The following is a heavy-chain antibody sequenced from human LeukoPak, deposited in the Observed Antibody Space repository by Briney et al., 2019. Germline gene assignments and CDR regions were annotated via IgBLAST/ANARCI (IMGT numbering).Heavy chain of an antibody. Sequence: SETLSLTCTVSGGSISSGSYYWSWIRQPAGKGLEWIGRIYPSGSTNYKPSLKSRVTLSIDTSKNQFSLKLSSVTAADTAVYYCARAQDYDFWSDYFPLTGFDPWGQGTLVTVSS. J-gene: IGHJ5*02. CDR2: IYPSGST. CDR1: GGSISSGSYY. CDR3: ARAQDYDFWSDYFPLTGFDP. V-gene: IGHV4-61*02. D-gene: IGHD3-3*01.